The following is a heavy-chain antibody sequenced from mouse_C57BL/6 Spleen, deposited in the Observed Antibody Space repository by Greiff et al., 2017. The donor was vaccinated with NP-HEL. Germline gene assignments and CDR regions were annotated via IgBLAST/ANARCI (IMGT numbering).Heavy chain of an antibody. CDR3: AREGDYDGDAMDY. V-gene: IGHV1-64*01. J-gene: IGHJ4*01. Sequence: QVQLQQSGAELVKPGASVKLSCKASGYTFTSYWMHWVKQRPGQGLEWIGMIHPTSGSTNYNEKFKSKATLTVDKSSSTAYMQLSSLTSEDSAVYVCAREGDYDGDAMDYWGQGTSVTVSS. D-gene: IGHD2-4*01. CDR1: GYTFTSYW. CDR2: IHPTSGST.